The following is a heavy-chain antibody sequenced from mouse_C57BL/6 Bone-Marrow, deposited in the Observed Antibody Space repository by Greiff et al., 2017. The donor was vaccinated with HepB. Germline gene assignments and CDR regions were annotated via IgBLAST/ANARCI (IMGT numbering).Heavy chain of an antibody. D-gene: IGHD1-1*01. J-gene: IGHJ1*03. CDR3: ARRYYGSSWYFDV. Sequence: QVQLQQPGAELVKPGASVQMSCKASGYTFTSYWITWVKQRPGQGLEWIGDIYPGSGSTNYNEKFKSKATLTVATSSSTAYMQLSSLTSEDSAVYYCARRYYGSSWYFDVWGTGTTVTVSS. CDR2: IYPGSGST. V-gene: IGHV1-55*01. CDR1: GYTFTSYW.